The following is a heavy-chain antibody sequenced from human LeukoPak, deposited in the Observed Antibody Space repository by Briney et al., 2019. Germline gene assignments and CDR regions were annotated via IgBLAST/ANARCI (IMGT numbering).Heavy chain of an antibody. J-gene: IGHJ4*02. D-gene: IGHD3-3*01. CDR2: ISSSGSTI. CDR1: GFTFSSYE. V-gene: IGHV3-48*03. CDR3: ARDSRVIPPVTIFGVVKNADY. Sequence: GGSLRLSCAASGFTFSSYEMNWVRQAPGKGLEWVSYISSSGSTIYYADSVKGRFTISRDNAKNSLYLQMNGLRSDDTAVYYCARDSRVIPPVTIFGVVKNADYWGQGTLVTVSS.